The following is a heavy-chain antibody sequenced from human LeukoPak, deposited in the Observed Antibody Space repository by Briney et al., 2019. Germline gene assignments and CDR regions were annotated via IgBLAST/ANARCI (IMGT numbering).Heavy chain of an antibody. Sequence: GGSLRLSCAASGFTVSSNYVSWVRQAPGKGLEWVSVIYSGGSTYYADSVKGRFTISRDNSKNTLYLQMNSLRAEDTAVYYCARDRSKYSPPRDWGQGTLVTVSS. CDR2: IYSGGST. CDR3: ARDRSKYSPPRD. D-gene: IGHD2-21*01. J-gene: IGHJ4*02. CDR1: GFTVSSNY. V-gene: IGHV3-66*01.